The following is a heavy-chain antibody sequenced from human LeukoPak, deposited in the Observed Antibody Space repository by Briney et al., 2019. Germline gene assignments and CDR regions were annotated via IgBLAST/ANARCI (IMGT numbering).Heavy chain of an antibody. CDR3: ARDGSGSYYNPNWFDP. Sequence: ASVKVSCKASGYTFTSYYMHWVRQAPGQGLEWMGIINPSGGSTSYAQKFQGRVTMTRDTSTSTVYMELSSLRSEDTAVYYCARDGSGSYYNPNWFDPWGQGTLVTVSS. CDR1: GYTFTSYY. CDR2: INPSGGST. J-gene: IGHJ5*02. V-gene: IGHV1-46*01. D-gene: IGHD3-10*01.